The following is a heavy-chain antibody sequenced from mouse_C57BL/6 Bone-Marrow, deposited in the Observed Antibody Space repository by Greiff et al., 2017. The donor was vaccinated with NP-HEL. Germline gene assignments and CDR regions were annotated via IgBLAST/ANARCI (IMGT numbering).Heavy chain of an antibody. D-gene: IGHD2-4*01. J-gene: IGHJ1*03. CDR1: GYAFSSSW. CDR3: ARYYDYVWYFDV. Sequence: VQLQQSGPELVKPGASVRISCKASGYAFSSSWMNWVKQRPGKGLEWIGRIYPGDGDTNYNGKFKGKATLTADKSSSTAYMQLSSLTSEDSAVYFCARYYDYVWYFDVWGTGTTVTVSS. V-gene: IGHV1-82*01. CDR2: IYPGDGDT.